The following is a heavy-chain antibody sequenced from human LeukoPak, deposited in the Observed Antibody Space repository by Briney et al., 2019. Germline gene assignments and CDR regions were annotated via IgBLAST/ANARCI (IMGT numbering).Heavy chain of an antibody. V-gene: IGHV1-8*01. D-gene: IGHD4-11*01. J-gene: IGHJ3*02. CDR2: MNPNSGNT. Sequence: ASVKVYCKASGYTFTSYDINWGRQATGQGLEWMGWMNPNSGNTGYVQKFQGRVTMTRNISISTAYMELSSLRSEDTAVYYCARDNDYDAFDIWGQGTLVTVSS. CDR1: GYTFTSYD. CDR3: ARDNDYDAFDI.